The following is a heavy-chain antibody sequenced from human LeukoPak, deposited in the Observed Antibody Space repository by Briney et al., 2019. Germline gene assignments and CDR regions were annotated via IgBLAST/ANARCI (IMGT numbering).Heavy chain of an antibody. CDR1: GGSISSYY. V-gene: IGHV4-4*07. CDR3: ARGVAGNGYYFDY. CDR2: IYTSGNT. J-gene: IGHJ4*02. D-gene: IGHD6-19*01. Sequence: SETLSLTCTVSGGSISSYYWSWIRQPAGKGLERIGRIYTSGNTNYNPSLKSRDTMSLDTSKNQFSLKLSSVTAADTAVYYCARGVAGNGYYFDYWGQGTLVTVSS.